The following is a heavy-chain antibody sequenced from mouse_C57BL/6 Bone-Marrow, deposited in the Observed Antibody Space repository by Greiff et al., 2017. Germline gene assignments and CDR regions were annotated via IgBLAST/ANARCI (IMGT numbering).Heavy chain of an antibody. CDR2: ISSGGSYT. CDR3: ANDGYYSYYFDY. D-gene: IGHD2-3*01. V-gene: IGHV5-6*01. Sequence: EVQLVESGGDLVKPGGSLKLSCAASGFTFSSYGMSWVRQTPDKRLEWVATISSGGSYTYYPDSVKGRFTISRDNAKNTLYLQMSSLKSEDTAMYYCANDGYYSYYFDYWGQGTTLTVSS. CDR1: GFTFSSYG. J-gene: IGHJ2*01.